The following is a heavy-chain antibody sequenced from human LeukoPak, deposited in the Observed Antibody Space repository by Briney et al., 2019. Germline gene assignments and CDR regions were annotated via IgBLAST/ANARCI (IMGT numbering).Heavy chain of an antibody. J-gene: IGHJ6*02. CDR3: ARDGTTEEKATIAPYYYGMDV. CDR1: GFSFSSYD. V-gene: IGHV3-33*01. Sequence: AGGSLRLSCAASGFSFSSYDMHWFRQAPGKGLEWVAIIWYDGSNKHYAGSVQGRFRISRDNSKNTLYLQMDRLRAGDTAVYYCARDGTTEEKATIAPYYYGMDVWGQGTTVTVSS. CDR2: IWYDGSNK. D-gene: IGHD1-1*01.